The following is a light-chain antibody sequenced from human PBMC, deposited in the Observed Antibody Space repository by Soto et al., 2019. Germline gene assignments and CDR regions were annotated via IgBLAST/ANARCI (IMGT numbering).Light chain of an antibody. CDR3: QQYAGSLSWT. Sequence: EMVVTQSPATLSVSPGERATLSCRASQDVSSNLAWYQQKPGQAPSLLIYGASNRATGIPDRFSGSGSGTDFTLTISRLEPEDFAVYYCQQYAGSLSWTFGQGTKVDIK. CDR1: QDVSSN. V-gene: IGKV3-20*01. CDR2: GAS. J-gene: IGKJ1*01.